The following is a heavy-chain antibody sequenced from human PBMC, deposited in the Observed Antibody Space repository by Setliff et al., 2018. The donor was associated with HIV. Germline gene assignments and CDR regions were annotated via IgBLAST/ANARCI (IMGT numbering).Heavy chain of an antibody. V-gene: IGHV7-4-1*02. D-gene: IGHD1-1*01. CDR2: INTNTGYP. CDR3: ARVRTSYNFWVGDVFDP. J-gene: IGHJ5*02. Sequence: AASVKVSCKASGYNFTNYGINWVRQDPGQGLEWMGWINTNTGYPTYAQAFRGRFVFSLDTSVSTAYLEISSLEAEDTAVYFCARVRTSYNFWVGDVFDPWGQGTLVTVSS. CDR1: GYNFTNYG.